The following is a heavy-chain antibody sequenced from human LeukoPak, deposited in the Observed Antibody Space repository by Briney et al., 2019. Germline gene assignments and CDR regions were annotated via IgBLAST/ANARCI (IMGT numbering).Heavy chain of an antibody. CDR2: IIPILGIA. Sequence: GSSVKVSCKASGGTFSSYTISWVRQAPGQGLEWMGRIIPILGIANYAQKFQGRVTITADKSTSTAYVELSSLRSEDTAVYYCARERKTYYYDSSGYPLGFDPWGQGTLVTVSS. CDR1: GGTFSSYT. J-gene: IGHJ5*02. V-gene: IGHV1-69*04. D-gene: IGHD3-22*01. CDR3: ARERKTYYYDSSGYPLGFDP.